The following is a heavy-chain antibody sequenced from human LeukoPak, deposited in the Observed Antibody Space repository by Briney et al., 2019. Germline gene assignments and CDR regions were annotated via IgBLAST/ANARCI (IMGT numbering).Heavy chain of an antibody. D-gene: IGHD3-22*01. Sequence: SVKVSCKASGGTFSSYAISWVRQAPGQGLEWMGGIIPIFGTANYAQKFQGRVTITTDESTSTAYMELSSLRSEDTAVYYCASADGTYYYDSSGPSHAFDIWGQGTMVTVSS. V-gene: IGHV1-69*05. CDR2: IIPIFGTA. J-gene: IGHJ3*02. CDR3: ASADGTYYYDSSGPSHAFDI. CDR1: GGTFSSYA.